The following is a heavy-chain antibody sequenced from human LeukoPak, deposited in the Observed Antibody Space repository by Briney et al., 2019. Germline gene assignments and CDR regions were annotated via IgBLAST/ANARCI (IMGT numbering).Heavy chain of an antibody. Sequence: PSETLSLTCTVSGGSISSYYWSWIPQPPGKGLEWIGYIYYSGSTNYNPSLKSRVTISVDTSKNQFSLKLSSVTAADTAVYYCARDRGYSYGSYYYYYGMDVWGQGTTVTVSS. CDR2: IYYSGST. J-gene: IGHJ6*02. CDR3: ARDRGYSYGSYYYYYGMDV. CDR1: GGSISSYY. V-gene: IGHV4-59*01. D-gene: IGHD5-18*01.